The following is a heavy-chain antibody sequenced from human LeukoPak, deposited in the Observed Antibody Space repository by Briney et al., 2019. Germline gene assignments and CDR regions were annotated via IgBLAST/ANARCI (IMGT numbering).Heavy chain of an antibody. D-gene: IGHD2-8*01. Sequence: ASVKVSCKASGYTFTSYDINWVRQATGQGLEWMGWMNPNSGNTGYAQKFQGRVTITRNTSISTAYMELSSLRSEDTAVYYCARDRNGVLLTDYWGQGTLVTVSS. CDR1: GYTFTSYD. CDR2: MNPNSGNT. V-gene: IGHV1-8*03. CDR3: ARDRNGVLLTDY. J-gene: IGHJ4*02.